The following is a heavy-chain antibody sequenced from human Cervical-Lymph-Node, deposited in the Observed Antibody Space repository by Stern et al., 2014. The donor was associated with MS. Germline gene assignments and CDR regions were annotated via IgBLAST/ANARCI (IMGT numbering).Heavy chain of an antibody. CDR3: ARSPGGQWLANFDH. V-gene: IGHV1-8*01. J-gene: IGHJ4*02. CDR1: GYGFTNYD. Sequence: VQLVESGAEVKKPGASVKVSCKASGYGFTNYDINWVRQATGQGPEWMGWINPNSGKTGYAQKFQGRVSMSRNTSIDTVHMELSSLRSDDTAVYYCARSPGGQWLANFDHWGQGSLLTVSS. D-gene: IGHD6-19*01. CDR2: INPNSGKT.